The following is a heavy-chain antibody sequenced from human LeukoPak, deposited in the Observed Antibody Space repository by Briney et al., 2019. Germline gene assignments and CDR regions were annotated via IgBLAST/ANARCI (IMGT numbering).Heavy chain of an antibody. CDR1: GFTFSSYG. CDR3: AKDQFDYYDSSGPDY. V-gene: IGHV3-30*02. CDR2: IRYDGSNK. Sequence: PGGSLRLSCAASGFTFSSYGMHWVRQAPGKGLEWVAFIRYDGSNKYYADPVKGRFTISRDNSKNTLYLQMNSLRAEDTAVYYCAKDQFDYYDSSGPDYWGQGTLVTVSS. J-gene: IGHJ4*02. D-gene: IGHD3-22*01.